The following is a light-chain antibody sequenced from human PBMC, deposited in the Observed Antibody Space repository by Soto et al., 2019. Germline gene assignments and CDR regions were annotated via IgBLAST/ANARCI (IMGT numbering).Light chain of an antibody. J-gene: IGKJ1*01. CDR3: QQYSSHST. V-gene: IGKV1-5*03. Sequence: DIQMTQSPSTLSASVGDRFTITCRSSQSTSSYLAWYQQKPGKAPKLLIYQASSLENGVPSRFSGSGSGTEFSLTSSSLQPDDFATYYCQQYSSHSTFGQGTKVDI. CDR2: QAS. CDR1: QSTSSY.